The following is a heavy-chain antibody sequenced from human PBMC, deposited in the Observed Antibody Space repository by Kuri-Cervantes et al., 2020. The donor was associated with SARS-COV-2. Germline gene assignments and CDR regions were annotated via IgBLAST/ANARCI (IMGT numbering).Heavy chain of an antibody. J-gene: IGHJ5*02. CDR3: AREYCSSTSCYVRWFDP. CDR2: IYHSGST. D-gene: IGHD2-2*01. CDR1: GYSISSGYY. V-gene: IGHV4-38-2*02. Sequence: SQTLSLTCAVSGYSISSGYYRGWIRQPPGKGLEWIGSIYHSGSTYYNPSLKSRVTISVDTSKNQFSLKLSSVTAADTAVYYCAREYCSSTSCYVRWFDPWGQGTLVTVSS.